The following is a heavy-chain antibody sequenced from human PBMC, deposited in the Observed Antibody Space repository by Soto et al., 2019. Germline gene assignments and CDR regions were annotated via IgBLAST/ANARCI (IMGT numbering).Heavy chain of an antibody. Sequence: PSGTLSLTCSFSGGSINYNVFSGGWIRQPPGKGLEWVGGIFYTGTTYYSPSLKDRVTISVDTSKNSFSLNLTSVTAADTAVYFCARLVVVAPVANAWGQGTLVTVSS. CDR2: IFYTGTT. CDR1: GGSINYNVFS. J-gene: IGHJ5*02. D-gene: IGHD2-2*01. CDR3: ARLVVVAPVANA. V-gene: IGHV4-39*02.